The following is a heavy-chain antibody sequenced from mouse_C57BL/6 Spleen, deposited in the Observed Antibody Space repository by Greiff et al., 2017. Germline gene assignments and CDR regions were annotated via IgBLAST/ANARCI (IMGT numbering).Heavy chain of an antibody. CDR1: GYAFSSYW. V-gene: IGHV1-80*01. Sequence: VQLQQSGAELVKPGASVKISCKASGYAFSSYWMNWVKQRPGKGLEWIGQIYPGDGDPNYNGKFKGKATLTADKSSSTAYMQLSSLTSEDSAVYFCARSPRGSYFDYWGQGTTLTVSS. CDR3: ARSPRGSYFDY. CDR2: IYPGDGDP. J-gene: IGHJ2*01. D-gene: IGHD3-3*01.